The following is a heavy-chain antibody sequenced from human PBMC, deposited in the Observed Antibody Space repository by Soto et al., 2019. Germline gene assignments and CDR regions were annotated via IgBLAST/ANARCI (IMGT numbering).Heavy chain of an antibody. V-gene: IGHV4-4*07. Sequence: SETLSLTCTVSGDSISDYYWSWIRQPAGKGLEWIGRIYTTGSTDYNPSLKSRVTISVDTSKNQFSLKLSSVTAADTAVYYCARDSLEWFAPNLYYYYGMDVWGQGTTVTVSS. CDR1: GDSISDYY. J-gene: IGHJ6*02. CDR2: IYTTGST. D-gene: IGHD3-3*01. CDR3: ARDSLEWFAPNLYYYYGMDV.